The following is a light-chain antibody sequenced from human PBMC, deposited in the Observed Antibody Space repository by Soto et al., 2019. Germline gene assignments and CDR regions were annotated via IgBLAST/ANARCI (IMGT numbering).Light chain of an antibody. J-gene: IGKJ2*01. Sequence: LILTQSPGTLSLSPGERATLSCRASESVRNNSLAWYQQHPGQAPRLLIFGASSRATGIPDRFTGTGSGADFSVTISRLEPDDSAVYFCHHYGYGADTFGQGTKLEIK. CDR1: ESVRNNS. CDR3: HHYGYGADT. CDR2: GAS. V-gene: IGKV3-20*01.